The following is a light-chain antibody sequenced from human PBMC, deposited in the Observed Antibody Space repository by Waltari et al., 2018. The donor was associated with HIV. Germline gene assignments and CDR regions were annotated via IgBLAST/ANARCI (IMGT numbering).Light chain of an antibody. J-gene: IGLJ2*01. CDR2: DSN. CDR1: AGVFTRGPC. Sequence: QPVVTQEPSLTVSPGGTVILTCASSAGVFTRGPCPYWFQQRPGQAPKTLIFDSNNRYSWTPARFTGSFLGGKAVLTLTGAQPEDDADYYCLLSYYGDVVFGGGTKLTVL. V-gene: IGLV7-46*01. CDR3: LLSYYGDVV.